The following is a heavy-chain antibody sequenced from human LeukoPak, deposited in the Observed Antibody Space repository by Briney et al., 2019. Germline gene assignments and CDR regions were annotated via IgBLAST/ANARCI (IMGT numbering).Heavy chain of an antibody. CDR3: ARVSGRYGGAFDN. D-gene: IGHD1-26*01. CDR2: IKQEDGSEK. J-gene: IGHJ4*02. V-gene: IGHV3-7*05. Sequence: GGSLRLSCAASGFTFSSYSMNWVRQAPGKGLEWVANIKQEDGSEKSYVDSVKGRFTISRDNAKNSLYLQMNSLRAEDTAVYYCARVSGRYGGAFDNWGQGTLVTVSS. CDR1: GFTFSSYS.